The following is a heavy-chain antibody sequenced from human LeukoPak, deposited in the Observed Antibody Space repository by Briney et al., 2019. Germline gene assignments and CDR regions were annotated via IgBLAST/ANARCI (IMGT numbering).Heavy chain of an antibody. D-gene: IGHD3-16*02. Sequence: PSETLSLTCAVCGGSFSDYYWSWIRQPPGKGLEWIGEINHSGTPNYNPSLKSRVTISGDTSTSQFSLKLRSVTAAGPAVYYCARTGKGYLGKLSFKPRMYDRFDPWGQGTVATVSS. V-gene: IGHV4-34*01. J-gene: IGHJ5*02. CDR1: GGSFSDYY. CDR3: ARTGKGYLGKLSFKPRMYDRFDP. CDR2: INHSGTP.